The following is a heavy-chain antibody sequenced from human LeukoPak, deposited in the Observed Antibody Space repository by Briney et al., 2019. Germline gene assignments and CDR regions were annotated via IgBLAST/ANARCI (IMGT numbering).Heavy chain of an antibody. J-gene: IGHJ4*02. CDR1: GGSISSGGYY. Sequence: SETVSLTCTVSGGSISSGGYYWSWIRQHPGKGLEWIGYIYYSRSTYYNPSFKSRVTISVDTSKNQFSLKLSSVTAADTAVYYCARAGTAYLFDYWGQGTLVTVAS. CDR2: IYYSRST. CDR3: ARAGTAYLFDY. V-gene: IGHV4-31*03. D-gene: IGHD1-7*01.